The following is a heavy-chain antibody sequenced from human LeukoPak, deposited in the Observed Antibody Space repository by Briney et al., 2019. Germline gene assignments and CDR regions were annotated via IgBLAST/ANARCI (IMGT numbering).Heavy chain of an antibody. CDR1: GGSVSSPNSY. CDR3: ARNTSSSPWFDP. D-gene: IGHD6-6*01. CDR2: VYYMGTT. Sequence: PSETLSLTCIVSGGSVSSPNSYWSWIRQPPGKRLEWIGNVYYMGTTTYNSSLQSRVTISIDTSKNQFSLEVTSVTAADTAVYYCARNTSSSPWFDPWGQGTLVTVSS. J-gene: IGHJ5*02. V-gene: IGHV4-61*01.